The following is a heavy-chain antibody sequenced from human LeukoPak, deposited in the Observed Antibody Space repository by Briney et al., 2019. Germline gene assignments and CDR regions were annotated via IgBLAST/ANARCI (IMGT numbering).Heavy chain of an antibody. J-gene: IGHJ4*02. V-gene: IGHV3-7*01. CDR3: ARDQTPFY. D-gene: IGHD2-15*01. CDR1: GFTFSSYW. Sequence: GGSLRLSCAASGFTFSSYWMSWVRQAPGKGLEWVANIKQDGSEKYYVDSVKGRFTISRDNAKSSMWLQMNSLRDEDTAVYYCARDQTPFYWGQGSLVTVSS. CDR2: IKQDGSEK.